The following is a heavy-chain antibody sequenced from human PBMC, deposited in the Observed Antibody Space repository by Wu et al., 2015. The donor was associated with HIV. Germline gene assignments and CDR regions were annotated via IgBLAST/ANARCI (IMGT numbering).Heavy chain of an antibody. CDR2: TIPVFGAA. V-gene: IGHV1-69*12. CDR3: ARLRGYSYGFLFDY. Sequence: QVQLVQSGAEVKKPGSSVKVSCKASGGTFSNHAVSWVRQAPGQGLEWMAGTIPVFGAANYAQKFQGRVAITADESTNTAYMELSSLRSDDTAVYYCARLRGYSYGFLFDYWGQGTLVTVSS. CDR1: GGTFSNHA. D-gene: IGHD5-18*01. J-gene: IGHJ4*02.